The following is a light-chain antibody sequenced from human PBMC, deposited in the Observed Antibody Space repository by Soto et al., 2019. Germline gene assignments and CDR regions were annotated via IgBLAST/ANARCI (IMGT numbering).Light chain of an antibody. CDR1: QRLRTY. CDR2: AAS. CDR3: HQCYTSPRT. J-gene: IGKJ1*01. Sequence: DIQMTQSPSTLSAGVGDSVTITCRASQRLRTYLDWYQQKPGKAPTLLIYAASNLQSWVPSSFSGGRSGTAFSLTISTLQPEDFSIDFCHQCYTSPRTFDQLTKVEIK. V-gene: IGKV1-39*01.